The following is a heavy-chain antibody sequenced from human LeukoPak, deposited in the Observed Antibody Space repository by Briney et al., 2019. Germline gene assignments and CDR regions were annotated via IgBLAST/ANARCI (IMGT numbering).Heavy chain of an antibody. CDR3: ARAGSSRWYYYYGMDV. CDR1: GYTFTSYD. CDR2: MNPNSGKT. Sequence: ASVKVSCKASGYTFTSYDINWVRQATGQGLEWMGWMNPNSGKTGYAQKFQGRVTMTRNTSISTAYMELSSLRSEDTAVYYCARAGSSRWYYYYGMDVWGQGTTVTVSS. D-gene: IGHD6-6*01. V-gene: IGHV1-8*01. J-gene: IGHJ6*02.